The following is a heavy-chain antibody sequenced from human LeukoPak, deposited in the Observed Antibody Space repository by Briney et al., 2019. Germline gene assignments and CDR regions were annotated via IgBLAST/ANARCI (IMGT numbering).Heavy chain of an antibody. CDR2: IYYSRST. V-gene: IGHV4-59*01. J-gene: IGHJ4*02. CDR1: GGSISSYY. D-gene: IGHD3-22*01. CDR3: ARGISPNYDSSGYYSY. Sequence: SETLSLTCTVSGGSISSYYWSWIRQPPGKGLEWIGYIYYSRSTNYNPSLKSRVTISVDTSKNQFSLKLSSVTAADTAVYYCARGISPNYDSSGYYSYWGQGTLVTVSS.